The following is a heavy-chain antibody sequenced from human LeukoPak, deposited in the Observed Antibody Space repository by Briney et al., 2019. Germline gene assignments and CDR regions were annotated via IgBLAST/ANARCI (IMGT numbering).Heavy chain of an antibody. CDR2: IYHSGST. Sequence: SETLSLTCTVSGYSISSGYYWGWIRQPPGKGLERIGSIYHSGSTYYNPSLKSRVTISVDTSKNQFSLKLSSVTAADTAVYYCARAIVGATYFDYWGQGTLVTVSS. CDR3: ARAIVGATYFDY. D-gene: IGHD1-26*01. CDR1: GYSISSGYY. V-gene: IGHV4-38-2*02. J-gene: IGHJ4*02.